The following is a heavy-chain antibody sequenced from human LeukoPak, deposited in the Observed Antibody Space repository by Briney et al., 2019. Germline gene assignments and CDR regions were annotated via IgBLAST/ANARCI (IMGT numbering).Heavy chain of an antibody. Sequence: PSETLSLTCAVSGYPISSGYYWGWIRQPPGKGLEWIGSIYHSGSTYYNPSLKSRVTISVDTSKNQFSLKLSSVSAADTAVYYCARTRSTSWFDPWGQGTLVTVSS. J-gene: IGHJ5*02. V-gene: IGHV4-38-2*01. CDR1: GYPISSGYY. CDR3: ARTRSTSWFDP. D-gene: IGHD2-2*01. CDR2: IYHSGST.